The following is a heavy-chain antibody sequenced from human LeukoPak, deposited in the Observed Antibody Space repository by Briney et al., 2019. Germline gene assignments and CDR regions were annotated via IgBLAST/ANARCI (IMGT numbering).Heavy chain of an antibody. CDR3: AKGGIQLWLMYY. CDR2: ISGSGGST. J-gene: IGHJ4*02. Sequence: PGGSLRLSCAASGFTFSSYAMSWVRQAPGKGLEWVSAISGSGGSTYYADSVKGRFTISRDNSKNTLYLQVNSLRAEDTAVYYCAKGGIQLWLMYYWGQGTLVTVSS. CDR1: GFTFSSYA. V-gene: IGHV3-23*01. D-gene: IGHD5-18*01.